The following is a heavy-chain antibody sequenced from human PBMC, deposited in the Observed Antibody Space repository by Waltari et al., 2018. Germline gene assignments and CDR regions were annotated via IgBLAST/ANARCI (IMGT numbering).Heavy chain of an antibody. V-gene: IGHV3-43*01. J-gene: IGHJ4*02. D-gene: IGHD4-17*01. CDR2: ISWDGGST. CDR3: ANGGYGDYDFDY. Sequence: DVQLVESGGVVVQPGGSLRLSCAASGFTFDDYTMHWVRQAPGKGLEWVSLISWDGGSTYYADSVKGRFTISRDNSKNSLYLQMNSLRTEDTALYYCANGGYGDYDFDYWGQGTLVTVSS. CDR1: GFTFDDYT.